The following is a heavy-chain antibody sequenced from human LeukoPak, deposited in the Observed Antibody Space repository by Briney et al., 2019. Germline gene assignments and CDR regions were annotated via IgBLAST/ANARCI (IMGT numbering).Heavy chain of an antibody. Sequence: GASLKISSKGSGYSFTSYWIGWVRQMPGKGLEWMGIIYPGDSDTRYSPSFQGQVTISADKSISTAYLQWSSLKASDTAMYYCARSSNYYGSGSYGAGVDYWGQGTLVTVSS. J-gene: IGHJ4*02. CDR1: GYSFTSYW. CDR2: IYPGDSDT. D-gene: IGHD3-10*01. V-gene: IGHV5-51*01. CDR3: ARSSNYYGSGSYGAGVDY.